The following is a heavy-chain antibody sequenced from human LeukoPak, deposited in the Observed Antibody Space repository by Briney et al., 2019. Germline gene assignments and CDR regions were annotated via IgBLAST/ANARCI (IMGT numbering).Heavy chain of an antibody. Sequence: SETLSLTCTVSGGSISSYYWSWIRQPPGKGLEWIGYIYYSGSTNYNPSLKSRVTISVDTSKNQFSLKLSSVTAADTAVYYCARVPPPYYYDSSGYRHDYYMDVWGKGTTVTISS. CDR2: IYYSGST. CDR1: GGSISSYY. V-gene: IGHV4-59*01. D-gene: IGHD3-22*01. J-gene: IGHJ6*03. CDR3: ARVPPPYYYDSSGYRHDYYMDV.